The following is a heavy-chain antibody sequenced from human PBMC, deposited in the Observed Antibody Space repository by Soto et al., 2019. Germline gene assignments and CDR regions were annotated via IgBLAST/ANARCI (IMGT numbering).Heavy chain of an antibody. CDR3: ARALTIVPATHPRLENYGMDV. J-gene: IGHJ6*02. D-gene: IGHD2-2*01. V-gene: IGHV1-18*01. CDR1: GYSFTSYG. Sequence: QVQLVQSAGEVKKPGASVKVSCKASGYSFTSYGISWVRRAPGQGLEWMGWISPYNGHTQFVQRFQGRVTMTTDTSTKTAYMALRNLTSDDTAHYYCARALTIVPATHPRLENYGMDVWGQGTTVIVSS. CDR2: ISPYNGHT.